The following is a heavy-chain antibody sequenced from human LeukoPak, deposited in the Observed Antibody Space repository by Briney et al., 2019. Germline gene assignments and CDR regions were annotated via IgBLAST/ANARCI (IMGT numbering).Heavy chain of an antibody. CDR3: ARVRGAAAGKPNWFDP. CDR1: GGSFSGYY. D-gene: IGHD6-13*01. V-gene: IGHV4-59*01. J-gene: IGHJ5*02. Sequence: SETLSLTCAVYGGSFSGYYWSWIRQPPGKGLEWIGYIYYSGSTNYNPSLKSRVTISVDTSKNQFSLKLSSVTAADTAVYYCARVRGAAAGKPNWFDPWGQGTLVTVSS. CDR2: IYYSGST.